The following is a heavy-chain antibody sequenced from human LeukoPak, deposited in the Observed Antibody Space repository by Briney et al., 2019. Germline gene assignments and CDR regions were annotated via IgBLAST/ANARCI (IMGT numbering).Heavy chain of an antibody. CDR1: GFTFSSYS. Sequence: GGSLRLSCAASGFTFSSYSMNWVLQAPGKGLEWVSSISSSSSYIYYADSVKGRFTISRDNAQNSLYLQMNSLRAEDTAVYYCASSYYDFWIGYFYYYYMDVRGKGTTVTVSS. D-gene: IGHD3-3*01. V-gene: IGHV3-21*01. CDR3: ASSYYDFWIGYFYYYYMDV. J-gene: IGHJ6*03. CDR2: ISSSSSYI.